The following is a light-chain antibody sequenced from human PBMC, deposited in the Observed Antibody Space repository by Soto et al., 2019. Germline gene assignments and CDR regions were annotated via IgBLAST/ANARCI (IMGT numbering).Light chain of an antibody. V-gene: IGLV2-11*01. Sequence: QSALTQLRSVSGSPGQSVTLSCTGTSVDVGGYNYVTWYQQYPGKAPKVMIYDVKTRPSGVPDRFSGSKSGNTASLTISGLQAEDEADYYCCSYAGDYTFVFGIGTKLTVL. CDR3: CSYAGDYTFV. CDR1: SVDVGGYNY. CDR2: DVK. J-gene: IGLJ1*01.